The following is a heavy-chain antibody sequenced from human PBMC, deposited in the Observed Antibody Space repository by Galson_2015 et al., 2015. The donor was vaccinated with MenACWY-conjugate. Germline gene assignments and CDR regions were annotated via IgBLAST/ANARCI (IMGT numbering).Heavy chain of an antibody. Sequence: SVKVSCKASGYTFTSYAMHWVRQAPGQRLEWMGWINAGNGNTKYSQKFQGRVTITRDTSASTAYMELSSLRSEDTAVYYCARDLESPYYYGSGSSPIFDYWGQGTLVTVSS. J-gene: IGHJ4*02. V-gene: IGHV1-3*01. CDR1: GYTFTSYA. D-gene: IGHD3-10*01. CDR2: INAGNGNT. CDR3: ARDLESPYYYGSGSSPIFDY.